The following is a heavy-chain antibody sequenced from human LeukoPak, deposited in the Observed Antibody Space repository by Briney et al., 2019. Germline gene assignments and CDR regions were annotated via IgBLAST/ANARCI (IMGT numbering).Heavy chain of an antibody. CDR2: IKPNSGDT. Sequence: ASVKVSCKASGYTFTGHYIYWVRQAPGQGLEWMGWIKPNSGDTNYVQKFRGRVTMTRDTSISTGYMELSRLRSDDTAVYYCAKSLYYYDSSGWAAFDHWGQGTQVTVSS. J-gene: IGHJ4*02. D-gene: IGHD3-22*01. V-gene: IGHV1-2*02. CDR3: AKSLYYYDSSGWAAFDH. CDR1: GYTFTGHY.